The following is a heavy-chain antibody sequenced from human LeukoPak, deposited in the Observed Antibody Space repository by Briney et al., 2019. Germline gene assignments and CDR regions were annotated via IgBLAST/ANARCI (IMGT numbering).Heavy chain of an antibody. CDR1: SGSVSSYY. J-gene: IGHJ5*02. CDR3: ARISYDFWSGNLATWFDP. Sequence: SETLSLTCTVSSGSVSSYYWSWIRRPPGKGLEWIGYIYYSGSTNYNPSLKSRVTISVDTSKNQFSLKLSSVTAADTAVYYCARISYDFWSGNLATWFDPWGQGTLVTVSS. V-gene: IGHV4-59*02. CDR2: IYYSGST. D-gene: IGHD3-3*01.